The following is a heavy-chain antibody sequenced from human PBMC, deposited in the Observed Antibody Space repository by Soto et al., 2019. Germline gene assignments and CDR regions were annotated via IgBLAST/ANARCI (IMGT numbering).Heavy chain of an antibody. CDR2: INPSGGST. J-gene: IGHJ5*02. D-gene: IGHD2-2*01. Sequence: ASVKVSCKASGYTFISYYMQWVRQAPGQGLEWMGIINPSGGSTSYAQKFEGRVTMTRDTSTSTVYMELSSLRSEDTAVYYCARGDIVVGPNDTTNWFDPWGKGTQFTVSS. CDR3: ARGDIVVGPNDTTNWFDP. V-gene: IGHV1-46*01. CDR1: GYTFISYY.